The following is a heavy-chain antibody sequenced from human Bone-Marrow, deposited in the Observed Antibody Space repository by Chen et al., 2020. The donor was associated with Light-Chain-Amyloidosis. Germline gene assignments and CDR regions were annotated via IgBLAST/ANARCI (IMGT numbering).Heavy chain of an antibody. CDR2: ISTTGST. Sequence: QVQLQESGPRLVKPSQTLSLTCTVSGASISSGPYYWSWIRQPAGEGLEWIGRISTTGSTSYIPSLKSRVTISVDTSKNQFSLKLSSVTAADTAVYYCARDRLARAGYCSGGSCYGRPSYYMDVWGKGTTVTVSS. D-gene: IGHD2-15*01. V-gene: IGHV4-61*02. CDR3: ARDRLARAGYCSGGSCYGRPSYYMDV. CDR1: GASISSGPYY. J-gene: IGHJ6*03.